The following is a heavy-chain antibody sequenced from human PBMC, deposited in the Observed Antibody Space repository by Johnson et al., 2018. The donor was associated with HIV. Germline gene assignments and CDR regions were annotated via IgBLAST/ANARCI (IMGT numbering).Heavy chain of an antibody. J-gene: IGHJ3*02. CDR1: GFTFSNYA. Sequence: QMLLVESGGGVVQPGRSLRLSCAASGFTFSNYAVHWLRQTPGKGLEWVAVIPYDGTKKYYADSVKGRFSISRDNSENTVYLQMDSLTSEDTAVYYCARDSPPQDTMIIVIFTVDLDMWGQGTRVTVSS. CDR3: ARDSPPQDTMIIVIFTVDLDM. D-gene: IGHD3-22*01. CDR2: IPYDGTKK. V-gene: IGHV3-30*04.